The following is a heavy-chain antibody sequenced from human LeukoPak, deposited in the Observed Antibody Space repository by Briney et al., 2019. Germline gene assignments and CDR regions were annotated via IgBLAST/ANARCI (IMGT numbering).Heavy chain of an antibody. V-gene: IGHV1-2*02. D-gene: IGHD5-18*01. CDR2: INPNSGGT. Sequence: ASVKVSCKASGYTFTGYYMHWVRQAPGQGLEWMGWINPNSGGTNYAQKFQGRVTMTRDTSISTAYMELSRLRSDYTAVYYIARGAAIVAHFDYWGQGTLVTVSS. J-gene: IGHJ4*02. CDR1: GYTFTGYY. CDR3: ARGAAIVAHFDY.